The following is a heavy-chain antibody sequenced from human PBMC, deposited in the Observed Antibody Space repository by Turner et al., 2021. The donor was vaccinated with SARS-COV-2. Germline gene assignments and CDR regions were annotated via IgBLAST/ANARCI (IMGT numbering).Heavy chain of an antibody. CDR3: AGDDQLYDIDD. CDR2: ISYDGRNK. CDR1: GFTFSSYG. J-gene: IGHJ6*03. V-gene: IGHV3-30*03. Sequence: VVDVGGVRKLERTMRLSCAASGFTFSSYGMHWVRKAPGKGWEWVAVISYDGRNKFFSEAVNGLLTIGVNEVKTCAHPKRLRKRCAAADAAEYSSAGDDQLYDIDDWGQGTTVTVSS. D-gene: IGHD5-18*01.